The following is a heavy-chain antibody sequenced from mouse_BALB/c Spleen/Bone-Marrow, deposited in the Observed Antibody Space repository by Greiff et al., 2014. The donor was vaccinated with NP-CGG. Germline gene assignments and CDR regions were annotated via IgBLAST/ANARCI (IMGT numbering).Heavy chain of an antibody. CDR3: ARDLYYGSFAY. CDR1: GYSFTGYN. Sequence: VQLQQSGPELEKPGASVKISCKASGYSFTGYNINWVKQSNGKSLEWIGNIDPYSGGTTYNQKFKGKATLTVDKSSSTAYMEVKTLTSEDSALYFCARDLYYGSFAYWGQGTLVTVSA. CDR2: IDPYSGGT. J-gene: IGHJ3*01. V-gene: IGHV1-42*01. D-gene: IGHD1-2*01.